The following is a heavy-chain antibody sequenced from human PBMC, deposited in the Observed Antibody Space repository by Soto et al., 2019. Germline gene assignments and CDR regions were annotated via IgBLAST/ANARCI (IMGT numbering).Heavy chain of an antibody. V-gene: IGHV4-30-4*01. Sequence: QVQLQESGPGLVKPSQTLSLTCTVSGGSISSGDYYWSWIRQPPGKGLEWIGYIYYSGSTYYNPSLKSRVTISVDTSKNQFSRKRSSVAAADTAVYYCARAMVVTQNWFDPWGQGTLVTVSS. D-gene: IGHD2-21*02. CDR3: ARAMVVTQNWFDP. CDR1: GGSISSGDYY. CDR2: IYYSGST. J-gene: IGHJ5*02.